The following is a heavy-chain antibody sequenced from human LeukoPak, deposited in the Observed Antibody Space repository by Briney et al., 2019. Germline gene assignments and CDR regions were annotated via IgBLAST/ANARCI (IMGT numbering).Heavy chain of an antibody. Sequence: PSETLSLTCAVYGGSFSGYYWSWIRQPPGKGLEWIGEINHSGSTNYNPSLKSRVTISVDTSKNQFSLRLSSVTAADTAAYYCARGQKGKRASPSFDLWGRGTLVTVSS. V-gene: IGHV4-34*01. CDR3: ARGQKGKRASPSFDL. J-gene: IGHJ2*01. CDR1: GGSFSGYY. D-gene: IGHD4-23*01. CDR2: INHSGST.